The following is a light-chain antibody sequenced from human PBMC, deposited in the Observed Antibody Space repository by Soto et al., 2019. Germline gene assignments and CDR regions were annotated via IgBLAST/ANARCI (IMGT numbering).Light chain of an antibody. CDR1: SSNIGAGYD. CDR2: GNS. Sequence: QSVLTQPPSVSGAPGQRVTISCTGSSSNIGAGYDVHWYQQLPGTAPKLLIYGNSNRPSGVPDRFSGSKSGTSASLAITGLQAEDEADYYCQSYDSSGEWVFGGGTKVTVL. CDR3: QSYDSSGEWV. V-gene: IGLV1-40*01. J-gene: IGLJ3*02.